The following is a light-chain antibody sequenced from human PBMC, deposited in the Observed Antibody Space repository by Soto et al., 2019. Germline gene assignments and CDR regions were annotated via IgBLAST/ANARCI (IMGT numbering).Light chain of an antibody. Sequence: DIQMTQSPSTLSASVGDRVTITCRASQGISGWLVWYQQKPGKAPKLLIYDASTLESGVPLRFSGSGSGTEFTLTISSLQPDDFATYYCQQYDQYLYTFGQGTELRIK. CDR1: QGISGW. V-gene: IGKV1-5*01. CDR3: QQYDQYLYT. J-gene: IGKJ2*01. CDR2: DAS.